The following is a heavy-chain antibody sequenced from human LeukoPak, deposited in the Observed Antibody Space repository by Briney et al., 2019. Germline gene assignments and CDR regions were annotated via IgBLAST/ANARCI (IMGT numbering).Heavy chain of an antibody. CDR3: ARVDTAMASFDY. Sequence: GGSLRLSCAASGFPFSNYWMHWVRQAPGKGLVWVSRVNSDGSTTNYADSVKGRFTISRDNAENTLYMRMNSLRPEDTAVYYCARVDTAMASFDYWGQGTLVTVSS. J-gene: IGHJ4*02. D-gene: IGHD5-18*01. CDR2: VNSDGSTT. CDR1: GFPFSNYW. V-gene: IGHV3-74*01.